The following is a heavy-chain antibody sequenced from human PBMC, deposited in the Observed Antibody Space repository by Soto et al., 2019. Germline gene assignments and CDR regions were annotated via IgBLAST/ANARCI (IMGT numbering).Heavy chain of an antibody. CDR1: GFTFSSYG. CDR2: ISYDGSNK. Sequence: QVQLVESGGGVVQPGRSLRLSCAASGFTFSSYGMHWVRQAPGKGLEWVAVISYDGSNKYYADSVKGRFTISRDNSKNPLYLQMNSLRAEDTAVYYCAKGDYDILTWGQGTLVTVSS. D-gene: IGHD3-9*01. V-gene: IGHV3-30*18. J-gene: IGHJ5*02. CDR3: AKGDYDILT.